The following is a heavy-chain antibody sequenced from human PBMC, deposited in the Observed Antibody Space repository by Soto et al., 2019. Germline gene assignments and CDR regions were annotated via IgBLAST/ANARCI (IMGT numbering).Heavy chain of an antibody. CDR1: GGTFSSSA. CDR2: VIPDLVTT. V-gene: IGHV1-69*01. Sequence: QVQLVQSGAEVKKPGSSMKVSCKASGGTFSSSAISWVRQAPGQGLEWMGGVIPDLVTTNYAQKFQGRVTITADESTSTAYKELRRLRSEDTGVYYWARGYYGAGRKGYYYSYALDVWGQGTTVTVSS. CDR3: ARGYYGAGRKGYYYSYALDV. J-gene: IGHJ6*02. D-gene: IGHD3-10*01.